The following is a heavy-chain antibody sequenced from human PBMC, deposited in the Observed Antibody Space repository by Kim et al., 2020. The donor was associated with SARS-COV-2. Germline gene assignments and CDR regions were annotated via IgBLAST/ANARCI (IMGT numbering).Heavy chain of an antibody. CDR3: ARHPLPSGPAAVYYYYGMDV. J-gene: IGHJ6*02. V-gene: IGHV4-39*01. D-gene: IGHD2-2*01. CDR2: IYYSGST. CDR1: GGSISSSSYY. Sequence: SETLSLTCTVSGGSISSSSYYWGWIRQPPGKGLEWIGSIYYSGSTYYNPSLKSRVTISVDTSKNQFSLKLSSVTAADTAVYYCARHPLPSGPAAVYYYYGMDVWGQGTTVTVSS.